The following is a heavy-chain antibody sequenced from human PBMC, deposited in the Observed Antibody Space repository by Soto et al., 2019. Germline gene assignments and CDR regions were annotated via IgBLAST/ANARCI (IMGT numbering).Heavy chain of an antibody. CDR3: ARHISVRGVTFAFDI. CDR1: GYSFTSYL. Sequence: GESLKISCKGSGYSFTSYLIGWVRQMPGKRLEWRGIIYPGDSDTRYSPSFQGQVTISADKSISTAYLQWSSLKASDTPMYYCARHISVRGVTFAFDIWGQGTMVHVSS. CDR2: IYPGDSDT. V-gene: IGHV5-51*01. D-gene: IGHD3-10*01. J-gene: IGHJ3*02.